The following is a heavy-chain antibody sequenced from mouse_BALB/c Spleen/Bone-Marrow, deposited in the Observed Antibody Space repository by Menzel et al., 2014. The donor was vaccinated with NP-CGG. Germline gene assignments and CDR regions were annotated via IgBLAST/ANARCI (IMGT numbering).Heavy chain of an antibody. D-gene: IGHD1-1*01. V-gene: IGHV1-54*01. CDR2: IYPGSGGT. J-gene: IGHJ2*01. Sequence: QVQLKHSGAELVRPGTSVKVSCKASGYAFTNYLIEWVKQRPGQGLEWIGVIYPGSGGTNYNEKFRDKATLTADKSSSTAYMQLSSLTSDDSAVYFCARGTTVYYFDYWGQGTTLTVSS. CDR3: ARGTTVYYFDY. CDR1: GYAFTNYL.